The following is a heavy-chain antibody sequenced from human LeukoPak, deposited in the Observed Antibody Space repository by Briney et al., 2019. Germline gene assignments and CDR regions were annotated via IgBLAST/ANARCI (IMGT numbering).Heavy chain of an antibody. D-gene: IGHD3-3*01. CDR3: AVGITILGVAASFDS. CDR2: IDHRGTA. J-gene: IGHJ4*02. CDR1: GASYNAYY. Sequence: SETLSLTCAVYGASYNAYYWSWIRQPPGKGPEWIGDIDHRGTATYNPSLKSRLTISADASKNQFSLKLNSVTDADTAVYYCAVGITILGVAASFDSWGQGNLVIVSS. V-gene: IGHV4-34*01.